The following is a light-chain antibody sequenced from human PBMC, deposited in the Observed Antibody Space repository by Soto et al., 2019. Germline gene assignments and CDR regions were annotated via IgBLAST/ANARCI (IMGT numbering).Light chain of an antibody. CDR2: GAS. CDR3: QQYKNWPPIT. V-gene: IGKV3-15*01. J-gene: IGKJ5*01. Sequence: ETVMTQSPATLSVSPGETATLSCRASQSVSGNLAWYQQKPGQAPRLLIFGASTRATGIPARFSGSGSETEFTLTISSLQSEDSAVYYCQQYKNWPPITFGQGTRLEIK. CDR1: QSVSGN.